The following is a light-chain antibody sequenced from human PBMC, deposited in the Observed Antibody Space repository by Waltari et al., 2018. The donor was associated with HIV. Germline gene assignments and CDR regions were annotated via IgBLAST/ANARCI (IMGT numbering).Light chain of an antibody. CDR2: SNS. J-gene: IGLJ3*02. Sequence: QSVLTQPPSASGAPGQRVTISCSGSRSNIGSNPVSWYQQLPGTAPKLLIASNSQLPSGVADRFSGSKSGSSASLAISGLQSEDESQYFCGAWDDSLKGFMFGGGTQLTVL. CDR3: GAWDDSLKGFM. CDR1: RSNIGSNP. V-gene: IGLV1-44*01.